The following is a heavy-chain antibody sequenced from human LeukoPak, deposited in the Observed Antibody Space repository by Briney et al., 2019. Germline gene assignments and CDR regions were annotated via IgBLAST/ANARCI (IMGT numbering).Heavy chain of an antibody. CDR1: GFTFSDTW. J-gene: IGHJ5*02. Sequence: PGGSLRLSCAASGFTFSDTWMHWVRQAPGEGLVWVSRIRSDGSDTRYAESVKGRFTISRDNAKNTLYLQMNSLRAEDTAVYYCARDSSGYYNWFDPWGQGTLVTVSS. CDR2: IRSDGSDT. CDR3: ARDSSGYYNWFDP. D-gene: IGHD3-22*01. V-gene: IGHV3-74*01.